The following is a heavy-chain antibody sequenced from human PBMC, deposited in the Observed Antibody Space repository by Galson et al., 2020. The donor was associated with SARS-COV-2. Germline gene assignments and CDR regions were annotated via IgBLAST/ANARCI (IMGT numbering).Heavy chain of an antibody. Sequence: ASVKVSCKASGYTFTNHAMHWVRQAPGQRLEWMGWINAANGNTKNSQKFQGRVTITRDTSARTVYMELSSLTSEDTGVYYCVKAGSSPAGNWFDSWGQGTLVTVST. CDR1: GYTFTNHA. CDR3: VKAGSSPAGNWFDS. D-gene: IGHD2-2*01. J-gene: IGHJ5*01. CDR2: INAANGNT. V-gene: IGHV1-3*01.